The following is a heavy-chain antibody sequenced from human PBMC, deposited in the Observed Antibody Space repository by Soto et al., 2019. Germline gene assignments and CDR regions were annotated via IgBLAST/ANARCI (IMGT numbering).Heavy chain of an antibody. J-gene: IGHJ4*02. Sequence: GGSLRLSCGGSGFTFSSYAMNWVRQAPGKGLEWVSGISGSGGSTYYADSVKGRFTISRDNSKNTLYLQMNSLRAEDTAIYYCAKDRVGGTIITVPDDYWGKGTLVTVSS. CDR2: ISGSGGST. CDR3: AKDRVGGTIITVPDDY. CDR1: GFTFSSYA. V-gene: IGHV3-23*01. D-gene: IGHD1-26*01.